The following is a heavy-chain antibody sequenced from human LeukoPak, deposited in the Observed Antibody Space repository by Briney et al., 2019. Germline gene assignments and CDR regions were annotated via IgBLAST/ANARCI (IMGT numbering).Heavy chain of an antibody. V-gene: IGHV1-8*03. CDR3: ARRVRYSSSSPPFDY. D-gene: IGHD6-6*01. CDR1: GYTFTSHD. J-gene: IGHJ4*02. CDR2: MNPNSGNT. Sequence: ASVTVSCTASGYTFTSHDINWVRQATGQGLEWMGWMNPNSGNTGYAQKFQGRVTITRNTSISTAYMELSSLRSEDTAVYYCARRVRYSSSSPPFDYWGQGTLVTVSS.